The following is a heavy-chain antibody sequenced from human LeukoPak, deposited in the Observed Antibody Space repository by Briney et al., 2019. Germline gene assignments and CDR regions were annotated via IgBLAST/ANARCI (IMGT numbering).Heavy chain of an antibody. J-gene: IGHJ6*04. D-gene: IGHD1-14*01. CDR2: IYYSGST. CDR1: GGSISSSSYY. V-gene: IGHV4-61*01. Sequence: SETLSLTCTVSGGSISSSSYYWSWIRQPPGKGLEWIGYIYYSGSTNYNPSLKSRVTISVDTSKNQFSLKLSSVTAADTAVYYCARDPTTGNVGLGMDVWGKGTTVTVSS. CDR3: ARDPTTGNVGLGMDV.